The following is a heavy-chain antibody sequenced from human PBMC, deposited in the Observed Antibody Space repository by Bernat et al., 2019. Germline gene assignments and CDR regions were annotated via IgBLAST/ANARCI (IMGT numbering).Heavy chain of an antibody. CDR2: INPSGGST. J-gene: IGHJ4*02. Sequence: QVQLVQSGAEVKKPGASVKVSCKASGYTFTSYYMHWVRQAPGQGLEWMGIINPSGGSTSYAQKFQGRVTMTRDTSTSTVYMELSSLRSEDTAVYYCAKERDIVVVVAAFSYPDYWGQGTLVTVSS. CDR3: AKERDIVVVVAAFSYPDY. D-gene: IGHD2-15*01. CDR1: GYTFTSYY. V-gene: IGHV1-46*01.